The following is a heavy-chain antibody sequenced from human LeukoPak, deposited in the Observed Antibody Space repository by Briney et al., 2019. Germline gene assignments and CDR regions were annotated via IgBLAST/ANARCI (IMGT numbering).Heavy chain of an antibody. Sequence: PSETLSLTCAVYGGSFSGYYWSWIRRPPGKGLEWIGEINHSGSTNYNPSLKSRVTISVDTSKNQFSLKLSSVTAADTAVYYCARALPYYDFWSGYPTLFDYWGQGTLVTVSS. CDR1: GGSFSGYY. J-gene: IGHJ4*02. D-gene: IGHD3-3*01. CDR3: ARALPYYDFWSGYPTLFDY. V-gene: IGHV4-34*01. CDR2: INHSGST.